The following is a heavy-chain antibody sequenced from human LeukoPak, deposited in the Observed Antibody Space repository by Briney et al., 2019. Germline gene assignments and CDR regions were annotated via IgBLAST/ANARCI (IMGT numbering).Heavy chain of an antibody. CDR1: ASTFTCYY. CDR2: INPKSGGT. D-gene: IGHD2-2*01. Sequence: SVTLSCNSSASTFTCYYIHWVRHAPAPGLGLKGWINPKSGGTNYAQKFQGRVTMTRDTSISTASMELSSLRSDDTALYYCARSLRSTTNWFDPWGRGTLVTVSS. J-gene: IGHJ5*02. CDR3: ARSLRSTTNWFDP. V-gene: IGHV1-2*02.